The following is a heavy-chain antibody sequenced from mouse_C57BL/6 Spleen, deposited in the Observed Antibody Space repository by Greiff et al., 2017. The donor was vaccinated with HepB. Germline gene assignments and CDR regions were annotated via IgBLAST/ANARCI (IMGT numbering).Heavy chain of an antibody. CDR2: IYPGDGDT. J-gene: IGHJ2*01. CDR3: ALFITTVVEGY. Sequence: VQLQESGPELVKPGASVKISCKASDYAFRSSWMNWVKQRPGKGLEWIGRIYPGDGDTNYNGKFKGKATLTADKSSSTAYMQLSSLTSEDSAVYFCALFITTVVEGYWGQGTTLTVSS. CDR1: DYAFRSSW. D-gene: IGHD1-1*01. V-gene: IGHV1-82*01.